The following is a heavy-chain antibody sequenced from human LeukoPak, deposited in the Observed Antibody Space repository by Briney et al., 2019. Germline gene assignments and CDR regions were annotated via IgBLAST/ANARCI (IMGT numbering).Heavy chain of an antibody. CDR1: GGSISTYY. D-gene: IGHD6-19*01. CDR2: IHTSGST. J-gene: IGHJ4*02. Sequence: PSETLSLTCSVSGGSISTYYGTWIRLSAGKGLEWIGRIHTSGSTNYNPSLKSRVTMSADTSKNQFSLKVTSVSAADAGVYYCARAPEFSSGWLLDCWGQGSLVTVSS. CDR3: ARAPEFSSGWLLDC. V-gene: IGHV4-4*07.